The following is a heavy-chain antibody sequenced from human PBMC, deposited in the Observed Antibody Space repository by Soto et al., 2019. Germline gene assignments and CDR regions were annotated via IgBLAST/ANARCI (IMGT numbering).Heavy chain of an antibody. CDR1: GFTVSSNS. V-gene: IGHV3-53*01. CDR3: AIDNSILGAPFHC. CDR2: IYTDGGT. Sequence: WGSLRLSCAASGFTVSSNSMSWVRQAPGQGLEWVSLIYTDGGTYYGDSVKGRVTISRDTCKNTLSLQMTSLRADATAVYYCAIDNSILGAPFHCWGQGTLVTVAS. J-gene: IGHJ4*02. D-gene: IGHD3-16*01.